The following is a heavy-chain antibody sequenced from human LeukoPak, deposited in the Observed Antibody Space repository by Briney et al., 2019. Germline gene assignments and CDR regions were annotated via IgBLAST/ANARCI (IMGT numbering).Heavy chain of an antibody. CDR1: GGSFTGYY. Sequence: SETLSLTCAVYGGSFTGYYWNWIRQPPGKGLEWIGEIEHSGSTKYNPSLSSRVTISADTSKNQFSLKMSSVTAADTAVYYCARTSGDWLSWAWIGVDVWGKGTTVTVSS. V-gene: IGHV4-34*01. D-gene: IGHD3-9*01. J-gene: IGHJ6*04. CDR2: IEHSGST. CDR3: ARTSGDWLSWAWIGVDV.